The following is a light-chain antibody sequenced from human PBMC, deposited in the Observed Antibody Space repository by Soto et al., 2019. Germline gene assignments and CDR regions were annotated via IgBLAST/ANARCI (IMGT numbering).Light chain of an antibody. CDR3: AAWDDSLNAYV. CDR1: SSNIGSNT. V-gene: IGLV1-44*01. J-gene: IGLJ1*01. CDR2: SDN. Sequence: QLVLTQPPSASGTPGQRVTISCSGSSSNIGSNTVNWYQQVPGTAPRFLIYSDNQRPSGVPDRVSGSKSGTSASLAISGLQSEDEADYYCAAWDDSLNAYVFGTGTKLTVL.